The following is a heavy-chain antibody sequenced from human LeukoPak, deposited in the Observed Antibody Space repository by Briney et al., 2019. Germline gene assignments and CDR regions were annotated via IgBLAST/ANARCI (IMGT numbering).Heavy chain of an antibody. D-gene: IGHD3-22*01. Sequence: GGSLRLSCAASGFTFSSYWMHWVRQAPGKGLVWVSRINSDGSSTSYADSVKGRFTISRDNAKNTLYLQMNSLRAEDTAVYYCARGYDSSGYPSWFDPWGQGTLVTVSS. CDR1: GFTFSSYW. CDR3: ARGYDSSGYPSWFDP. V-gene: IGHV3-74*01. CDR2: INSDGSST. J-gene: IGHJ5*02.